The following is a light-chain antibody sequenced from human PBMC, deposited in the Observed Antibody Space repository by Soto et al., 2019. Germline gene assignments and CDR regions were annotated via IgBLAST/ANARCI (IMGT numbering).Light chain of an antibody. Sequence: QSVLTQSPSASASLGASVKLTCTLSSGHSSYAIAWHQKQPGKGPRYLMDLNNDGSHSKGDGIPDRFSGSSSGAERYLIISSLQSEDEADYYCKTWGTGFQVFGGGTQLTVL. J-gene: IGLJ2*01. CDR3: KTWGTGFQV. CDR2: LNNDGSH. CDR1: SGHSSYA. V-gene: IGLV4-69*01.